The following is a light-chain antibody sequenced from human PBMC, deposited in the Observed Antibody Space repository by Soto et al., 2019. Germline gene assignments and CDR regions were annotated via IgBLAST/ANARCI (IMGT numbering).Light chain of an antibody. CDR3: QHYNNWPPWT. Sequence: IVMTQSPATLPVSPGERATLSCRASQSVSTNVAWYQQKPGQAPRLLIYGASARATGVPARFSGSRSGTEFTLTISVLQSEDFGIYYCQHYNNWPPWTFGHGTKVEIK. CDR2: GAS. CDR1: QSVSTN. V-gene: IGKV3-15*01. J-gene: IGKJ1*01.